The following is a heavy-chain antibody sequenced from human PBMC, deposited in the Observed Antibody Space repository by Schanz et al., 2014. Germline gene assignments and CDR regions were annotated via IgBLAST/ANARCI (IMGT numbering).Heavy chain of an antibody. CDR2: IYYSGST. J-gene: IGHJ5*02. V-gene: IGHV4-59*01. CDR1: GGTISSYY. Sequence: QVQLQESGPGLVKPSETLSLTCTVSGGTISSYYWSWIRQPPGKGLEWIGYIYYSGSTNYKPSLKSRVTISVDTSKNQISLKLSSVTAADTAVYYCARGLVRGVMFDLWGQGTLVNVS. D-gene: IGHD3-10*01. CDR3: ARGLVRGVMFDL.